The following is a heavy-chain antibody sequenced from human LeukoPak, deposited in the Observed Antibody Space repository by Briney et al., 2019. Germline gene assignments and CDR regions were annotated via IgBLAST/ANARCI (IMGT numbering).Heavy chain of an antibody. V-gene: IGHV3-23*01. J-gene: IGHJ4*02. CDR3: AKGGSTSCYTSLDH. Sequence: GGSLRLSCAASRFTFSSYAMSWVRQAPGKGLEWVSASSGSGSSTFYADSVKGRFTISRDNSKNTLFLQMNSLRAEDTAVYYCAKGGSTSCYTSLDHWGQGTLVTVSS. CDR2: SSGSGSST. D-gene: IGHD2-2*02. CDR1: RFTFSSYA.